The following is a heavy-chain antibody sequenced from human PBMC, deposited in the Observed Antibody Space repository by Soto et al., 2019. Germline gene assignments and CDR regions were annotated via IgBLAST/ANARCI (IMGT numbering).Heavy chain of an antibody. J-gene: IGHJ4*02. CDR1: GGSFSNYA. CDR2: IVPFVGIT. Sequence: QVQLVQSGAEVKKPGSSVKVSCKASGGSFSNYALNWVRQAPGQGLEWMGRIVPFVGITKYAQKFQGRVTITAGSSTGTAYMELSSLRSEDTAVYYCAREMGATNDYWGQGALVTVSS. D-gene: IGHD1-26*01. V-gene: IGHV1-69*04. CDR3: AREMGATNDY.